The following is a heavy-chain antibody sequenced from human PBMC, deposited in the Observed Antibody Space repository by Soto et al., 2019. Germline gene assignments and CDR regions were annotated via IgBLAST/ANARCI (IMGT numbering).Heavy chain of an antibody. V-gene: IGHV3-23*01. CDR2: ISGSGGST. CDR3: AKVTSAIWFGGRVYGVDV. D-gene: IGHD3-10*01. Sequence: EVQLLESGGGLVQPGGSLRLSCAASGFTFSSYAMSWVRQAPGEGLEWVSAISGSGGSTYYADSVKGRFTISRDNSKNTLYLQMNSLRAEDTAVYYCAKVTSAIWFGGRVYGVDVWGQGTTVTVSS. J-gene: IGHJ6*02. CDR1: GFTFSSYA.